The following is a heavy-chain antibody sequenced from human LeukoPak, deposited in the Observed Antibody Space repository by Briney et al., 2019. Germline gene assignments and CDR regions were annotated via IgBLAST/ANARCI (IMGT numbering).Heavy chain of an antibody. J-gene: IGHJ3*02. CDR3: ARVGLRFAFDI. CDR2: ISRSGNTI. Sequence: GGSLRLSCAASGFTFSSYEMNWVRQAPGKGLEWVSYISRSGNTIYYADSVKGRFTISRDNAKNSLYPKMNSLRAEDTAVYYCARVGLRFAFDIWGRGTMVTVSS. D-gene: IGHD3-10*01. CDR1: GFTFSSYE. V-gene: IGHV3-48*03.